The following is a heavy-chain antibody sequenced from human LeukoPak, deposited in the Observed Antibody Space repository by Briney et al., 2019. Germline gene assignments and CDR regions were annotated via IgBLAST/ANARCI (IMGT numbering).Heavy chain of an antibody. Sequence: PGGSLRLSCAASGFTVSSTYMSWVRQAPGKGLEWVSVIYSGVNIYYIDSVKGRFTISRDTSKNTLYLQMNSLRAEDTAVYFCASRHCSGGGCYFAGADPFDYWGQGTLVTVSS. J-gene: IGHJ4*02. CDR3: ASRHCSGGGCYFAGADPFDY. CDR2: IYSGVNI. V-gene: IGHV3-53*01. D-gene: IGHD2-15*01. CDR1: GFTVSSTY.